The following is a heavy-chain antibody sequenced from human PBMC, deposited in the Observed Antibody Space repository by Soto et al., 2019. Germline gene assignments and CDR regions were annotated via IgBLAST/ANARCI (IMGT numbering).Heavy chain of an antibody. V-gene: IGHV4-39*01. CDR3: ARLYGGSLFDY. CDR1: GGSISSSSYY. D-gene: IGHD2-15*01. J-gene: IGHJ4*02. CDR2: FYYSGST. Sequence: QLQLQESGPGLVKPSETLSLTCTVSGGSISSSSYYWGWIRQPPGKGREWIGSFYYSGSTYYHPSLTIRVTISADTSKIQFSLKLSSVTAADTAVYACARLYGGSLFDYWGQGTLVTVSS.